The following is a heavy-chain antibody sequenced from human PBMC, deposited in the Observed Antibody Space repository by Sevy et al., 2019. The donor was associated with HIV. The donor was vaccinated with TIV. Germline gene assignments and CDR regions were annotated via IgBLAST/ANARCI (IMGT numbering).Heavy chain of an antibody. CDR2: IKQDGSEK. V-gene: IGHV3-7*03. Sequence: GGSLRLSCAASEFTFSYYWMTWVRQAPGKGLEWVANIKQDGSEKYYVDSVKGRFTISRDNAKNSLYLQMNSLRAEDRARYYCARGDFYSIPPAGMDVWGQGTTVTVSS. J-gene: IGHJ6*02. CDR3: ARGDFYSIPPAGMDV. CDR1: EFTFSYYW. D-gene: IGHD1-26*01.